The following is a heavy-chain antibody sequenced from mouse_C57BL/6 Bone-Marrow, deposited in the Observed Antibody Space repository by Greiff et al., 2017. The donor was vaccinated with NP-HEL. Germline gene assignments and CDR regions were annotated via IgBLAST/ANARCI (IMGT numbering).Heavy chain of an antibody. CDR1: GFTFSSYA. Sequence: EVMLVESGGGLVKPGGSLKLSCAASGFTFSSYAMSWVRQTPEKRLEWGATISDGGSYTYYPDNVKGRFTISRDNAKNNLYLQMSHLKSEDTAMYYCARNYGSIWYFDVWGTGTTVTVSS. CDR2: ISDGGSYT. D-gene: IGHD1-1*01. CDR3: ARNYGSIWYFDV. V-gene: IGHV5-4*03. J-gene: IGHJ1*03.